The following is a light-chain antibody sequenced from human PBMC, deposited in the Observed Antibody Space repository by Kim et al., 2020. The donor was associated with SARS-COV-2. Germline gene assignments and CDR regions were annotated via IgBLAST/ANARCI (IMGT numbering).Light chain of an antibody. Sequence: IQMTQSPSSLSASVGDRVTITCQASQDISNHLNWYQQKPGKAPKLLIYRASTLETGGPSRFSGSGSGTHFTFTISSLQPDDIATYYCNQYANIPYTFGQGTKLEIK. CDR1: QDISNH. CDR2: RAS. J-gene: IGKJ2*01. V-gene: IGKV1-33*01. CDR3: NQYANIPYT.